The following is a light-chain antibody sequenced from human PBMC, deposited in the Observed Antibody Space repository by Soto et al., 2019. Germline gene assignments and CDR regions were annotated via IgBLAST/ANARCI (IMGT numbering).Light chain of an antibody. V-gene: IGKV3-20*01. CDR1: QSVSSSY. CDR2: GAS. CDR3: QQYGSSPRT. Sequence: EIVLTQSPGALSLSPGERATLSCGASQSVSSSYLAWYQQKPGQAPRLLIYGASTRATGLPDRFSGSGSGTDFTLTISRLEPEDFSVYYCQQYGSSPRTFGQWTKLEIK. J-gene: IGKJ1*01.